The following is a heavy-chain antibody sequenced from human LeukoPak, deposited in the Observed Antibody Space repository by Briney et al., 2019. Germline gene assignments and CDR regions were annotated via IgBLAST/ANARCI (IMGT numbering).Heavy chain of an antibody. CDR1: GYTFTGYY. CDR2: INPNSGGT. D-gene: IGHD6-13*01. J-gene: IGHJ6*03. Sequence: ASVKVSCKASGYTFTGYYMHWVRQAPGQGLEWVGWINPNSGGTNYAQKFQGRVTMTRDTSISTAYMELSRLRSDDTAVYYCARVATDSSSWGYYYYYMDVWGKGTTVTVSS. V-gene: IGHV1-2*02. CDR3: ARVATDSSSWGYYYYYMDV.